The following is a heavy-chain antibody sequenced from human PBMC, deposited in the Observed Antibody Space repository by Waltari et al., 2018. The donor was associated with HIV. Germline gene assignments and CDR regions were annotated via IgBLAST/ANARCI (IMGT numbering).Heavy chain of an antibody. D-gene: IGHD4-4*01. CDR3: TRSSKLDY. Sequence: EVQLVEFGGGLVQPGRSLRLSCTGFGFSFGDFAISWFRRAPGKGLDWVGLIRSIIYGGATEYAASARGRLTSSRDDLKSVAYLQMNSLKTEDTAVYYGTRSSKLDYWGQGALVTVSS. CDR2: IRSIIYGGAT. V-gene: IGHV3-49*03. J-gene: IGHJ4*02. CDR1: GFSFGDFA.